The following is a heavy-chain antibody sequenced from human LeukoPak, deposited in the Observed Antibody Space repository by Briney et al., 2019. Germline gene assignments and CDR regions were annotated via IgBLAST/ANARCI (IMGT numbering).Heavy chain of an antibody. J-gene: IGHJ6*03. V-gene: IGHV1-2*02. D-gene: IGHD5-12*01. Sequence: ASVKVSCKASGYTFTSYYMHWVRQAPGQGLEWMGWINPNSGGTNYAQKFQGRVTMTRDTSISTAYMELSRLRSDDTAVYYCARDALGSGYDDEGWGYYYYYMDVWGKGTTVTVSS. CDR1: GYTFTSYY. CDR3: ARDALGSGYDDEGWGYYYYYMDV. CDR2: INPNSGGT.